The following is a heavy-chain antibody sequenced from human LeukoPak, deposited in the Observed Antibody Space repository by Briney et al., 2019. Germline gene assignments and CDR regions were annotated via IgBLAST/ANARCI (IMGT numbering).Heavy chain of an antibody. V-gene: IGHV4-34*01. CDR3: ARGARKKYYYGSGSHGNWFDP. J-gene: IGHJ5*02. CDR1: GGSFSGYY. CDR2: INHSGST. Sequence: SETLSLTCAVYGGSFSGYYWSWIRQPPGKGLEWIGEINHSGSTNYNPSLKSRVTISVDTSKNQFSLKLSSVTAADTAVYYCARGARKKYYYGSGSHGNWFDPWGQGTLVTVSS. D-gene: IGHD3-10*01.